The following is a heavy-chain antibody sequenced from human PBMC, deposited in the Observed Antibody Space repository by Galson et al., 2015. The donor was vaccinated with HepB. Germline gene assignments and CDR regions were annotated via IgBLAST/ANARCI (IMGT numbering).Heavy chain of an antibody. CDR2: IIPIFGTA. J-gene: IGHJ6*02. D-gene: IGHD5-12*01. CDR3: ARDSGRGYSGYDFLGVRDYYYGMDV. CDR1: GGTFSSYA. Sequence: SVKVSCKASGGTFSSYAISWVRQAPGQGLEWMGGIIPIFGTANYAQKFQGRVTITADESTSTAYMELSSLRSEDTAVYYCARDSGRGYSGYDFLGVRDYYYGMDVWGQGTTVTVSS. V-gene: IGHV1-69*13.